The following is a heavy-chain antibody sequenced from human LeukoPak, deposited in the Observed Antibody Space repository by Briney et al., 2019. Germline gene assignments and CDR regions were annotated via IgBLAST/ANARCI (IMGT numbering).Heavy chain of an antibody. CDR3: ASGLRYFDWLLGMDV. J-gene: IGHJ6*04. CDR2: INSDGSST. V-gene: IGHV3-74*01. CDR1: GFTFSSYW. D-gene: IGHD3-9*01. Sequence: GGSLRLSCAASGFTFSSYWMHWVRQAPGKGLVWVSRINSDGSSTSYADSVKGRFTISRDNAKNTLYLQMNSLRAEDTAVYYCASGLRYFDWLLGMDVWGKGTTVTVSS.